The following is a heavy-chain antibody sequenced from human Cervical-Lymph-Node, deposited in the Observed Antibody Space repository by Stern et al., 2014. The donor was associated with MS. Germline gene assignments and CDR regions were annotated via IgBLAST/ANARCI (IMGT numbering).Heavy chain of an antibody. CDR2: INPGDSDT. CDR3: ARQRYFDY. J-gene: IGHJ4*02. Sequence: EVQLVESGAEVKKPGESLKISCKGSGYSFTSYWIGWVRQMPGKGLEWMGIINPGDSDTRYSPSFQGQVTISADKSSSTAYLQWNNLKASDTAIYYCARQRYFDYWGQGTLVTVSS. CDR1: GYSFTSYW. V-gene: IGHV5-51*01.